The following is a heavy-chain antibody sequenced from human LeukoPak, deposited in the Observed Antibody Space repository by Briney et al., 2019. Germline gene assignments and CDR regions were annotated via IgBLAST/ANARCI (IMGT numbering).Heavy chain of an antibody. CDR3: ATRMVTTWAFDY. J-gene: IGHJ4*02. D-gene: IGHD4-17*01. Sequence: GGSRRLSCAASGFTVSSNYMSWVRQAPGKGLEWVSVIYSGGSTYYADSVKGRFTISRDNSKNTLYLQMNSLRAEDTAVYYCATRMVTTWAFDYWGQGTLVTVSS. CDR2: IYSGGST. CDR1: GFTVSSNY. V-gene: IGHV3-53*01.